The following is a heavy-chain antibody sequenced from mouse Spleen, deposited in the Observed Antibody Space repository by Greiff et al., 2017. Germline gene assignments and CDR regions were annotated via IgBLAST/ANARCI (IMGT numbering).Heavy chain of an antibody. J-gene: IGHJ2*01. Sequence: EVQLVESGGGLVKPGGSLKLSCAASGFTFSSYAMSWVRQTPEKRLEWVATISSGGSYTYYPDSVKGRFTISRDNAKNTLYLQMSSLRSEDTAMYYCARDIWGFNYFDYWGQGTTLTVSS. CDR3: ARDIWGFNYFDY. V-gene: IGHV5-9-3*01. CDR1: GFTFSSYA. D-gene: IGHD3-1*01. CDR2: ISSGGSYT.